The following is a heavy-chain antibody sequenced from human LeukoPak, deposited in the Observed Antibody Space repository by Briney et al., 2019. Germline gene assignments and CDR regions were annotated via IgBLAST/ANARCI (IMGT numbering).Heavy chain of an antibody. CDR2: ISSSSSTI. Sequence: GGSLRLSCAASGFTFSSYSMNWVRQAPGKGLEWVSYISSSSSTIYYADSVKGRFTISRDNSKNTLYLQMNSLRAEDTAVYYCATDVSRTGTSYWGQGTLVTVSS. V-gene: IGHV3-48*01. CDR3: ATDVSRTGTSY. CDR1: GFTFSSYS. D-gene: IGHD1-7*01. J-gene: IGHJ4*02.